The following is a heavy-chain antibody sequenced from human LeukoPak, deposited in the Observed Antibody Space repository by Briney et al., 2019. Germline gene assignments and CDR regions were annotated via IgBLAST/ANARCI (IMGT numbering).Heavy chain of an antibody. CDR2: ISYDGSNK. J-gene: IGHJ4*02. CDR3: AKENDFVY. Sequence: PGGSLRLSCAASGFTFSSYGMHWVRQAPGKGLEWVAVISYDGSNKHYADSVKGRFTISRDNSKSTLYLQMNSLRAEDTAVYYCAKENDFVYWGQGTLVTVSS. CDR1: GFTFSSYG. V-gene: IGHV3-30*18. D-gene: IGHD3-3*01.